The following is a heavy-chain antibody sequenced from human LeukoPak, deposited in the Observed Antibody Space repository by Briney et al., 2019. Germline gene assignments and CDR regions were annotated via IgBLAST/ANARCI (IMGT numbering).Heavy chain of an antibody. J-gene: IGHJ5*02. D-gene: IGHD3-10*01. CDR1: GYTFTGYY. Sequence: ASVKVSCKASGYTFTGYYMHWVRQAPGQGLEWMGRINPNSGGTNYAQKFQGRVTMTTDTSTSTAYMELRSLRSDDTAVYYCARRRVPNEGRYYNWFDPWGQGTLVTVSS. CDR3: ARRRVPNEGRYYNWFDP. CDR2: INPNSGGT. V-gene: IGHV1-2*06.